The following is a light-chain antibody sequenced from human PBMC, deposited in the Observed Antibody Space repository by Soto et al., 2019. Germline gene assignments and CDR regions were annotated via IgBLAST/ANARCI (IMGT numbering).Light chain of an antibody. Sequence: DIVMTQSPLSLPVTPGEPASISCRSSQSLLHSNGYNYLDWYLQKPGQSPHLLIYLGSNRACGVPYRFSGSGSGTDFTLKISRVEAEDVGVYYCMQALQTPRTCGKGTKVEIK. V-gene: IGKV2-28*01. CDR2: LGS. CDR1: QSLLHSNGYNY. CDR3: MQALQTPRT. J-gene: IGKJ1*01.